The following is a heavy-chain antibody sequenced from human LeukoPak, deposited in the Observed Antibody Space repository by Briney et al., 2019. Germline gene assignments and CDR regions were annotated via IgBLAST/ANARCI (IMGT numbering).Heavy chain of an antibody. J-gene: IGHJ4*02. V-gene: IGHV3-23*01. CDR2: LSESGETT. CDR1: GFTFSSYA. D-gene: IGHD6-19*01. Sequence: PGGSLRLSCAASGFTFSSYAMNWVRQAPGKGLEWISSLSESGETTDYADSVKGRFTISRDNSKNTLYLQMHSLTADDTAVYYCAKQWLVGNWGQGTLVTVSS. CDR3: AKQWLVGN.